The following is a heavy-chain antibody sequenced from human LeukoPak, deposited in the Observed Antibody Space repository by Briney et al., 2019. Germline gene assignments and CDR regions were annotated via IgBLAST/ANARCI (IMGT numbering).Heavy chain of an antibody. J-gene: IGHJ3*02. CDR2: IVVGSGNT. CDR3: AAVPNANAWYWDDAFDI. D-gene: IGHD2-8*02. Sequence: SVKVSCKASGFTFTTSTVQWVRQARGQRLEWIGRIVVGSGNTDHAQKFQGRLTITRDISTSTAYMELSSLTSDDTAVYYCAAVPNANAWYWDDAFDIWGQGTMVTVSS. V-gene: IGHV1-58*01. CDR1: GFTFTTST.